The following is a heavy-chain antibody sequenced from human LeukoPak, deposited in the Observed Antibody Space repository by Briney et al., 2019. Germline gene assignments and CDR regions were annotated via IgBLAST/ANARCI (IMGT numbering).Heavy chain of an antibody. CDR1: GFTFSSYG. CDR2: ISYDGSNK. CDR3: AKEVYNWNYVLDY. J-gene: IGHJ4*02. V-gene: IGHV3-30*18. Sequence: PGGSLRLSCAASGFTFSSYGMHWVRQAPGKGLEWVAVISYDGSNKYYADSVKGRFTISRDNSKNTLYLQMNSLRAEDTAVYYCAKEVYNWNYVLDYWGQGTLVTVSS. D-gene: IGHD1-7*01.